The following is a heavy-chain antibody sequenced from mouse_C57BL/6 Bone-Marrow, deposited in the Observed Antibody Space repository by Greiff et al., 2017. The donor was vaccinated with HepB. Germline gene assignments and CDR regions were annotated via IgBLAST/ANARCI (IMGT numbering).Heavy chain of an antibody. V-gene: IGHV5-9-1*02. D-gene: IGHD2-3*01. CDR1: GFTFSSYA. J-gene: IGHJ2*01. Sequence: EVKLVESGEGLVKPGGSLKLSCAASGFTFSSYAMSWVRQTPEKRLEWVAYISGGGDYIYYADTVKGRFTISRDNARNTLYLQMSSLKSEDTAMYYCTREGGYDGSTYYFDYWGQGTTLTVSS. CDR2: ISGGGDYI. CDR3: TREGGYDGSTYYFDY.